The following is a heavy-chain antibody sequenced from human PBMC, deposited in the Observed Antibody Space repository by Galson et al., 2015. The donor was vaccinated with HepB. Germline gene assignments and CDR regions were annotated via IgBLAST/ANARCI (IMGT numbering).Heavy chain of an antibody. CDR2: ITPSGDNT. J-gene: IGHJ4*02. V-gene: IGHV3-23*01. CDR3: AKVFPEKTDGWYLQALYYLYS. Sequence: SLRLSCAASGFTFSYYAMSWVRQAPGKGLEWISAITPSGDNTYSADSLKGRFIISRDNSQNTLFLQMNSLRADDTAIYFCAKVFPEKTDGWYLQALYYLYSWGQGTRVTVSS. D-gene: IGHD6-19*01. CDR1: GFTFSYYA.